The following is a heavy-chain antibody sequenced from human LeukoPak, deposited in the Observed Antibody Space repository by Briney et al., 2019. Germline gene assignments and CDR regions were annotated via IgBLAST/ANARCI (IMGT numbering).Heavy chain of an antibody. CDR1: GFTFSIYA. CDR2: ITISGDRT. V-gene: IGHV3-23*01. Sequence: GGSLRLSCAASGFTFSIYAMSWVRQAPGKGLEWVSTITISGDRTYYADSVKGRFTISRVNAKNSLYLQMNSPRAEDTAVYYCARDPYGSDAFDIWGQGTMVTVSS. J-gene: IGHJ3*02. CDR3: ARDPYGSDAFDI. D-gene: IGHD3-10*01.